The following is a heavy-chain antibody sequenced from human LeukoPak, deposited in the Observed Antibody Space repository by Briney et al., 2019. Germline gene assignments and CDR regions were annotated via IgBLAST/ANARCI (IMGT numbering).Heavy chain of an antibody. CDR1: GGSISSSTNW. CDR2: IHHSGST. Sequence: SETLSLTCAVSGGSISSSTNWWSWVRQPPGKGLEWIGEIHHSGSTNYNPSLKSRVNILIDPSKKQFSLKLSSVTAADTAVYYCARSGTYQHSSSYDYWGQGILVTVSS. D-gene: IGHD6-13*01. V-gene: IGHV4-4*02. J-gene: IGHJ4*02. CDR3: ARSGTYQHSSSYDY.